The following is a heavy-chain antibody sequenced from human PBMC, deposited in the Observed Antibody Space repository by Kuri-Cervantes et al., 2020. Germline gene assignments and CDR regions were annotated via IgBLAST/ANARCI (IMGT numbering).Heavy chain of an antibody. V-gene: IGHV1-46*01. Sequence: ASVKVSCKASGHTFRNYFMHWVRQAPGQGLEWMEIINPRGGSITYAQKFQGRVTMTRDTSTSTVYMEMSSLRSEDTAVYYCARDDPMDVWGQGTTVTVSS. J-gene: IGHJ6*02. CDR1: GHTFRNYF. CDR3: ARDDPMDV. CDR2: INPRGGSI.